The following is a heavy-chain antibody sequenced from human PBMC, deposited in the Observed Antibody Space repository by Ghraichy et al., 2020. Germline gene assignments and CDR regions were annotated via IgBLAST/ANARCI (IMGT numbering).Heavy chain of an antibody. J-gene: IGHJ2*01. CDR2: IYYMGSP. CDR1: GGSISSYY. Sequence: SETLSLTCTVSGGSISSYYWSWIRQPQGKGLEWIGFIYYMGSPNYTPSLKRRVTISVNTSKNQFSLKLSSVTAADTAVYYGARDRARGEVWYFGLWGRGTLVTVSS. CDR3: ARDRARGEVWYFGL. D-gene: IGHD3-16*01. V-gene: IGHV4-59*13.